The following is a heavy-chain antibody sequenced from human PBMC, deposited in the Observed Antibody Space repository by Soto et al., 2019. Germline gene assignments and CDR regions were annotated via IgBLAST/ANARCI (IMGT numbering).Heavy chain of an antibody. Sequence: SETLRLTCAVYGGSFRGHYWSWIRQPPGKGLEWIGEINHSGSTNYNPSLKSRVTISVDTSKNQFSLKLSSVTAADTAVYYCARGKGPYSRSWYISWRAHWFDPWGQGTLVTVSS. CDR3: ARGKGPYSRSWYISWRAHWFDP. V-gene: IGHV4-34*01. CDR2: INHSGST. D-gene: IGHD6-13*01. J-gene: IGHJ5*02. CDR1: GGSFRGHY.